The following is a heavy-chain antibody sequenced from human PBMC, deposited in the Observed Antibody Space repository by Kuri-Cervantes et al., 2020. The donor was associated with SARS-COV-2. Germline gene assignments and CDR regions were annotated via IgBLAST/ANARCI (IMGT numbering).Heavy chain of an antibody. CDR1: GGSISSYY. Sequence: SETLSLTCTVSGGSISSYYWSWIRQPPGKGLEWIGYIYYSGSTNYNPSLKSRVTISVDTSKNQFSLKLSSVIAADTAVYYCARDGRIGLDVWGQGTTVTVSS. D-gene: IGHD2-15*01. J-gene: IGHJ6*02. CDR3: ARDGRIGLDV. CDR2: IYYSGST. V-gene: IGHV4-59*01.